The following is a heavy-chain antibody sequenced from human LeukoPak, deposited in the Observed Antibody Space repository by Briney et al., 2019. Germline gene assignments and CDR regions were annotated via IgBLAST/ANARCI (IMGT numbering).Heavy chain of an antibody. V-gene: IGHV3-23*01. CDR3: ATQLVVNDAFDI. J-gene: IGHJ3*02. CDR2: ISRSGVAT. CDR1: GFTFTSFA. D-gene: IGHD3-22*01. Sequence: GGTLRLSCAASGFTFTSFAMSWVRQAPGKGLEWVSTISRSGVATYYANSVKGRFTVSRDNSKNTVYLQMNSLRAEDTALYYCATQLVVNDAFDIWGQGTMVTVSS.